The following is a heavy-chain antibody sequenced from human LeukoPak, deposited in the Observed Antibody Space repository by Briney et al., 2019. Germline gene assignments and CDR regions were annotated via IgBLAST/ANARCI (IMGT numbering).Heavy chain of an antibody. CDR3: ARSVYGSGSYYNFDY. D-gene: IGHD3-10*01. Sequence: KPSETLSLTCTVYDASFSGYYWSWIRQPPGKGLEWIGEINHSGSTNYNPSLKSRVTISVDTSKNQFSLNLRSVTAADTAVYYCARSVYGSGSYYNFDYWGQGTLVTVSS. J-gene: IGHJ4*02. CDR1: DASFSGYY. V-gene: IGHV4-34*01. CDR2: INHSGST.